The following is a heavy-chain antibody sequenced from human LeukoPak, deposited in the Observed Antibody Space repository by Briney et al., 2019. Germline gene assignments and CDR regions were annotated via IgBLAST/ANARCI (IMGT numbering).Heavy chain of an antibody. J-gene: IGHJ4*02. CDR2: INPNSGGT. V-gene: IGHV1-2*02. CDR1: GYTFTGYY. D-gene: IGHD3-10*01. CDR3: ARDPTYYYGSGSYYNGRLFDY. Sequence: ASVKVSCKASGYTFTGYYMHWVRQAPGQGLEWMGWINPNSGGTNYAQKFQGRVTMTRDTSISTAYMELSRLRSDDTAVYYCARDPTYYYGSGSYYNGRLFDYWGQGTLVTVSS.